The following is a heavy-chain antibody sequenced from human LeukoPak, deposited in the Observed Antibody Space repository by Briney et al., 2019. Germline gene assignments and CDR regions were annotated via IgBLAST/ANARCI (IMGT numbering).Heavy chain of an antibody. Sequence: GRSLRLSCAASGFTFDDYAMHWVRQAPGKGLEWVSGISWNSGSIGYADSVKGRFTISRDNAKNSLYLQMNSLRAEDTALYYCAKIGYCSSTSCYEAPGNDYWGQGTLVTVSS. V-gene: IGHV3-9*01. CDR3: AKIGYCSSTSCYEAPGNDY. CDR1: GFTFDDYA. D-gene: IGHD2-2*01. J-gene: IGHJ4*02. CDR2: ISWNSGSI.